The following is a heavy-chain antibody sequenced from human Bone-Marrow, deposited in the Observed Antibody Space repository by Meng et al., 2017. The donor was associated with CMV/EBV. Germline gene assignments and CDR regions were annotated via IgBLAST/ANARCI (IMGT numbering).Heavy chain of an antibody. D-gene: IGHD2-2*01. V-gene: IGHV1-2*02. CDR1: GYTFTGYY. CDR2: INPNSGGT. Sequence: ASVKVSCKASGYTFTGYYMHWVRQAPGQGLEWMGWINPNSGGTNYAQKFQGRVTMTRDTSISTAYMELSRLRSDDTAVYYCASRYCSSTSCSRDAFDIWGQGTIVTASS. CDR3: ASRYCSSTSCSRDAFDI. J-gene: IGHJ3*02.